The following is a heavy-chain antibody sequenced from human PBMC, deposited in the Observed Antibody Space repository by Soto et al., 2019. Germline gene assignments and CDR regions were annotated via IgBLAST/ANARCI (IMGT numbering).Heavy chain of an antibody. CDR2: INPDNGGT. CDR3: TRSTQYSASLEFDF. J-gene: IGHJ4*02. D-gene: IGHD5-12*01. Sequence: QVQLVQSGAELKKPGASVKVSCQASGYTFTDYFIHWVRQAPGQGLKWMGWINPDNGGTVYAQKFQGRITMARVTPVSTVYMELSGLRSGDTAVYYCTRSTQYSASLEFDFWGQGALVAVSS. CDR1: GYTFTDYF. V-gene: IGHV1-2*02.